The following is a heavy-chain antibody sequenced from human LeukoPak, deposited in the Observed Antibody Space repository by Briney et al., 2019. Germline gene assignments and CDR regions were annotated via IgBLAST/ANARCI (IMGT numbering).Heavy chain of an antibody. Sequence: SETLSLPCTVSGYSISSGYYWGWIRQPPGKGLEWIGSIYHSGSTYYNPSLKSRVTISVDTSKNQFSLKLSSVTAADTAVYYCAAVDTDYYFDYWGQGTLVTVSS. CDR1: GYSISSGYY. D-gene: IGHD5-18*01. V-gene: IGHV4-38-2*02. J-gene: IGHJ4*02. CDR2: IYHSGST. CDR3: AAVDTDYYFDY.